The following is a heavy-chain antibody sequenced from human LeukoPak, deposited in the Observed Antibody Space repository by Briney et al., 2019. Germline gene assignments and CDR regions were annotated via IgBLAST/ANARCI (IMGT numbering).Heavy chain of an antibody. CDR2: INSDGSST. Sequence: GGSLRLSCAASGFTFSSYWMHWVRQAPGKGLVWVSRINSDGSSTGYADSVKGRFTVSRDNAKNTLYLQMNSLRAEDTAVYYCARDWSNYDFWSGYYYWGQETLVTVSS. CDR1: GFTFSSYW. CDR3: ARDWSNYDFWSGYYY. V-gene: IGHV3-74*01. D-gene: IGHD3-3*01. J-gene: IGHJ4*02.